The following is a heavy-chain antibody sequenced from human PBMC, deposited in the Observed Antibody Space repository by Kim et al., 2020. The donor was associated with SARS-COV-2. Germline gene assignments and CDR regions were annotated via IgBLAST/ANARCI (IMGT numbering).Heavy chain of an antibody. CDR2: INHSGST. Sequence: SETLSLTCAVYGGSFSGYYWSWIRQPPGKGLEWIGEINHSGSTNYNPSLKSRVTISVDTSKNQFSLKLSSVTAADTAVYYCARGERGRSSGWYWLDYFDYWGQGTLVTVSS. D-gene: IGHD6-19*01. CDR1: GGSFSGYY. CDR3: ARGERGRSSGWYWLDYFDY. J-gene: IGHJ4*02. V-gene: IGHV4-34*01.